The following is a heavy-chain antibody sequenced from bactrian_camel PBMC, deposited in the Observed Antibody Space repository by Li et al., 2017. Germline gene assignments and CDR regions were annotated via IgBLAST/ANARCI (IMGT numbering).Heavy chain of an antibody. Sequence: VQLVESGGGLVQPGGSLRLSCAASGFSFSNYGMSWVRQAPGKGLEWVSSIYSDGSNTNYADSVKGRFTISRDSVRNTIDLQVNSLATEDTAMYYCLVGFDYWGQGTQVTVS. CDR1: GFSFSNYG. CDR3: LVGFDY. D-gene: IGHD2*01. CDR2: IYSDGSNT. J-gene: IGHJ4*01. V-gene: IGHV3S7*01.